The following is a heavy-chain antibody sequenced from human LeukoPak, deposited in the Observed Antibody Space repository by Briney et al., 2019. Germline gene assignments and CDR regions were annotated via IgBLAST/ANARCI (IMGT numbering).Heavy chain of an antibody. V-gene: IGHV3-74*01. CDR1: GFTFTDYW. CDR2: ISADGRMT. D-gene: IGHD5-18*01. CDR3: ARGGFTYGPATLGALDI. Sequence: PGGSLRLSCAASGFTFTDYWMHWVRQAPGKGLVWVSRISADGRMTDYEDSVKGRFTVSRDNAKNTLYLQMNRVRAEDTAVYYCARGGFTYGPATLGALDIWGQGTLVTVSS. J-gene: IGHJ4*02.